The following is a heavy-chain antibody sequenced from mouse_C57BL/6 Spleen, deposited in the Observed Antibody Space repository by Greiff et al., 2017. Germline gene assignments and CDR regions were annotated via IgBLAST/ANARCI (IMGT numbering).Heavy chain of an antibody. J-gene: IGHJ2*01. CDR1: GYAFSSSW. Sequence: QVQLKESGPELVKPGASVKISCKASGYAFSSSWMNWVKQRPGKGLEWIGRIYPGEGDTNYNGKFKGKATLTADKSSSTAYMQLSSLTSEDSAVYFCARGGTTVVAHFDYWGQGTTLTVSS. CDR3: ARGGTTVVAHFDY. CDR2: IYPGEGDT. V-gene: IGHV1-82*01. D-gene: IGHD1-1*01.